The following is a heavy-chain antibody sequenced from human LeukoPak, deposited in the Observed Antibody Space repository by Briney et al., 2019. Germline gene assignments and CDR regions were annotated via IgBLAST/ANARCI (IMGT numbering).Heavy chain of an antibody. D-gene: IGHD5-18*01. J-gene: IGHJ3*02. CDR3: ARGGGYSYGYGAFDI. Sequence: GGSLRLSCAASGFTFSSYAMHWVRQAPGKGLEWVAVISYDGSNKYYADSVKGRFTISRDNSKNTLYLQMNSLRAEDTAVYYCARGGGYSYGYGAFDIWGQGTMDTVSS. CDR2: ISYDGSNK. CDR1: GFTFSSYA. V-gene: IGHV3-30-3*01.